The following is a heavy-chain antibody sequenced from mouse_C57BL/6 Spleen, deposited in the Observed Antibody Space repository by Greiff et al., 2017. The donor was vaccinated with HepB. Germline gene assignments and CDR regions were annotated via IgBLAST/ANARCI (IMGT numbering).Heavy chain of an antibody. Sequence: VQLQQSGPELVKPGASVKISCKASGYSFTSYYIHWVKQRPGQGLEWIGWIYPGSGNTKYNEKFKGKATLTADTSSSTAYMQLSSLTSEDSAVYYCARSLGREYFDYWGQGTTLTVSS. CDR2: IYPGSGNT. CDR3: ARSLGREYFDY. CDR1: GYSFTSYY. V-gene: IGHV1-66*01. D-gene: IGHD4-1*01. J-gene: IGHJ2*01.